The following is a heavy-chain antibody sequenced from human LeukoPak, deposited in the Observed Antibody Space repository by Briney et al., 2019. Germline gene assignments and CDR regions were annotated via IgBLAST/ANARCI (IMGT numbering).Heavy chain of an antibody. CDR3: ATAYYYDSSGYYRRGAFDI. CDR2: VDPEDGET. Sequence: ASVKVSRKVSGYTFTDYYMHWVQQAPGKGLEWMGLVDPEDGETIYAEKFQGRVTITADTSTDTAYMELSSLRSEDTAVYYCATAYYYDSSGYYRRGAFDIWGQGTMVTVSS. V-gene: IGHV1-69-2*01. CDR1: GYTFTDYY. D-gene: IGHD3-22*01. J-gene: IGHJ3*02.